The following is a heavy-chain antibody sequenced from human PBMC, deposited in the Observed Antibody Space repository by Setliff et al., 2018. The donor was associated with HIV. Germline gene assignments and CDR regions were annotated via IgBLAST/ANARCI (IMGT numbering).Heavy chain of an antibody. V-gene: IGHV1-2*04. CDR1: GFTFTGYY. D-gene: IGHD6-13*01. CDR3: ARDPGGSSSWYDYFDS. CDR2: INPNSGGT. J-gene: IGHJ4*02. Sequence: ASVKVSCKASGFTFTGYYMHWVRQAPGQGLEWMGWINPNSGGTNYAQKFQGWVTMTRDTSTSTVYMELSSLRSEDTAVYYCARDPGGSSSWYDYFDSWGQGTLVTVS.